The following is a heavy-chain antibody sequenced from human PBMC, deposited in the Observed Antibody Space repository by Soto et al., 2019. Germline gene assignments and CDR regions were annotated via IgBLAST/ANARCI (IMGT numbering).Heavy chain of an antibody. J-gene: IGHJ3*02. D-gene: IGHD4-17*01. CDR1: GFTFSTYA. V-gene: IGHV3-23*01. Sequence: EVQLLESGGGLVQPGGSLRLYCVASGFTFSTYAMNWVRQAPGKGLEWVSAISGSGDGTYYADSVKGRFTISRDNSIQTLYLQMTSLRTEDTALYYCAHPRGYGVFDAYDIWGQGAMVTVSS. CDR2: ISGSGDGT. CDR3: AHPRGYGVFDAYDI.